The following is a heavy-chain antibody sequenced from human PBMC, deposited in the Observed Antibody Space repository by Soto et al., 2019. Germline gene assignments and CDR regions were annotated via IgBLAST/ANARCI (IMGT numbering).Heavy chain of an antibody. CDR2: IITVLGTT. J-gene: IGHJ6*02. V-gene: IGHV1-69*04. CDR1: GDTFSSYA. Sequence: QVQLVQSGAELKKTGSSVKVSCRASGDTFSSYAVNWVRQAPGRGLEWMSRIITVLGTTDYAQNFKGRLTITAEKSTKTVYMELSSLRSEDTAVYYCARRRYCGYDCYHKHYYGMDVWGQGTTVTVAS. D-gene: IGHD2-21*01. CDR3: ARRRYCGYDCYHKHYYGMDV.